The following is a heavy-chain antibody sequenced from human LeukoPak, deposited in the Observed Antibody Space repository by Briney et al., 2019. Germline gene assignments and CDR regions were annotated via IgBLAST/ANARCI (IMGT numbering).Heavy chain of an antibody. J-gene: IGHJ6*03. CDR2: IKQDGSEK. Sequence: GGSLRLSCAASGFTFSSYWMTWVRQAPGKGLEWVANIKQDGSEKNYVDSVKGRFTISRDNAKNSLYLQMNSLRAEDTAVYYCARGHAARRAVPAASYYYYYMDVWGKGTTVTVSS. CDR3: ARGHAARRAVPAASYYYYYMDV. V-gene: IGHV3-7*01. D-gene: IGHD2-2*01. CDR1: GFTFSSYW.